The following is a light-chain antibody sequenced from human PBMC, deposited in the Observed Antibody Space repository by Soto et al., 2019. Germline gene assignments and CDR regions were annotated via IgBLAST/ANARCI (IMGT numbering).Light chain of an antibody. CDR3: QQRSNWWT. Sequence: EIVLTQSPGTLSLSPGDRATLSCRASHSINTSFLAWFQQKPGQAPRLLIYDASNRATGIPARFSGSGSGTDFTLTISSLEPEDFAVYYCQQRSNWWTFGQGTKVDIK. V-gene: IGKV3-11*01. J-gene: IGKJ1*01. CDR2: DAS. CDR1: HSINTSF.